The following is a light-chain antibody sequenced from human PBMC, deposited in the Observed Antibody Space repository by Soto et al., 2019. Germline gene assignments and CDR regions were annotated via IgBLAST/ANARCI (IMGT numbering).Light chain of an antibody. V-gene: IGLV2-14*01. J-gene: IGLJ1*01. CDR2: DVS. Sequence: QSALTQPASVSGSTGQSITISCTRTSSDVGGYNYVSWYQQHPGKAPKLMIYDVSNRPSGVSNRFSGSKSGNTASLTISGLQAEDEADYYCSSYTSSSTPYVFGTGTKVTVL. CDR1: SSDVGGYNY. CDR3: SSYTSSSTPYV.